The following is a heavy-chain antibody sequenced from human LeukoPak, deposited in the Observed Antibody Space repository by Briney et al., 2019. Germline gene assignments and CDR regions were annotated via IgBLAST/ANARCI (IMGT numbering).Heavy chain of an antibody. CDR1: GFIISDYA. D-gene: IGHD6-13*01. CDR3: VKDLYEGYSASWYFLHY. Sequence: GGSLRLSCSASGFIISDYAMHWVRQAPGKGLEYVSGISANGGSTYYADSVKGRFTISRDTSKNTLYLQMSSLRAEDTAIYYCVKDLYEGYSASWYFLHYWGQGTPVTVSS. CDR2: ISANGGST. V-gene: IGHV3-64D*06. J-gene: IGHJ4*02.